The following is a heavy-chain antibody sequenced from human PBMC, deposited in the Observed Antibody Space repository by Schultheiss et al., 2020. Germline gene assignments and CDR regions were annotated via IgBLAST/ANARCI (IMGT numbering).Heavy chain of an antibody. Sequence: GGSLRLSCKASGYSFTNYWIGWVRQMSGKGLEWMGIIYPGDSDTRYSPSFQGQVTISADKSISTAYLQWSSLKASDTAMYYCARETGPGKSYFDYWGQGTLVTVSS. V-gene: IGHV5-51*01. CDR2: IYPGDSDT. CDR3: ARETGPGKSYFDY. D-gene: IGHD1-1*01. CDR1: GYSFTNYW. J-gene: IGHJ4*02.